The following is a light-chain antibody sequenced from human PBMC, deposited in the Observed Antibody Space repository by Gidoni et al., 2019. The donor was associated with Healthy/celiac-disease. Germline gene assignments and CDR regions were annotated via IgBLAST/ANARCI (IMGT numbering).Light chain of an antibody. CDR2: DAS. V-gene: IGKV1-33*01. J-gene: IGKJ1*01. Sequence: IQMTQYPSSLSASVGYRVTITCQASQDISNYLNLYQQKPGKAPKLLIYDASNLATGVPLRLSGSGSWTDFTFTISSLKPEDIATYYCQQYDNLPRTFGQGTKVEIK. CDR3: QQYDNLPRT. CDR1: QDISNY.